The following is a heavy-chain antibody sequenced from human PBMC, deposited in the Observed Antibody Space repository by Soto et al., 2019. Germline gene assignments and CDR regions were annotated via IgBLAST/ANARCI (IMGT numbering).Heavy chain of an antibody. CDR2: INPSGGST. V-gene: IGHV1-46*01. D-gene: IGHD2-21*02. CDR3: ARCDIVVVTASWFDP. CDR1: GYTFTSYY. J-gene: IGHJ5*02. Sequence: QVQLVQSGAEVKKPGASVKVSCKASGYTFTSYYMHWVRQAPGQGLEWMGIINPSGGSTSYAQKFQGRGTMTRDTSTSTVYMELSSLRSEDTGVYYCARCDIVVVTASWFDPWGQGTLVTVSS.